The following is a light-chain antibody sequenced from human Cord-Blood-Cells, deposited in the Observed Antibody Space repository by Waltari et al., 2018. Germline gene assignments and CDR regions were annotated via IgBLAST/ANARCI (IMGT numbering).Light chain of an antibody. CDR3: QQYNNWPRT. CDR2: GAS. CDR1: QSVSSN. V-gene: IGKV3-15*01. J-gene: IGKJ1*01. Sequence: ELVMTQSPETLSVSTGERATLSCKSSQSVSSNLAWYQPKPGQAPRPLIYGASTRATGIPARFSGSGSGTEFTLTISSLQSEDFAVYYCQQYNNWPRTFGQGTKVEIK.